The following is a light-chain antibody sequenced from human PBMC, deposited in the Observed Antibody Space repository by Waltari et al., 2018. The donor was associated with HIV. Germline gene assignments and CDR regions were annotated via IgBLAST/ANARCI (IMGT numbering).Light chain of an antibody. J-gene: IGLJ3*02. V-gene: IGLV2-14*01. CDR3: SSYSARGFVV. Sequence: HSALTQPASVSGSPGQSITISCTGPPRDISDFNFASWYQPSPGRAPNLLIFEVYSRPSGISDRFSGSKSGVTASLTISALRAEDEADYFCSSYSARGFVVFGGGTKVTVL. CDR1: PRDISDFNF. CDR2: EVY.